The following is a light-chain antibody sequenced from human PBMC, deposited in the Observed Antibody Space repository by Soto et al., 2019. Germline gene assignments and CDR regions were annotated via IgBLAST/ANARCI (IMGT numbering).Light chain of an antibody. CDR2: GAS. CDR1: QSVSSSY. Sequence: EIVLTQSPGTLSLSPGERATLSCRASQSVSSSYLAWYQQKPGQAPRLLIYGASSSATGIPERFSGSGSGTDFTLTISRLEPEDFAVYYCQQYDSSPITFGQGTRLEIK. CDR3: QQYDSSPIT. J-gene: IGKJ5*01. V-gene: IGKV3-20*01.